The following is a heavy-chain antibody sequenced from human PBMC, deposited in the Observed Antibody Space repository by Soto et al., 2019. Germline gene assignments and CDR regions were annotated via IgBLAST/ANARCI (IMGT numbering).Heavy chain of an antibody. CDR3: VKGVAYYDFWSGYYGMDV. CDR2: ISSNGGST. V-gene: IGHV3-64D*06. J-gene: IGHJ6*02. CDR1: GFTFSSYA. D-gene: IGHD3-3*01. Sequence: GGSLRLSCSASGFTFSSYAMHWVRQAPGKGLEYVSAISSNGGSTYYADSVKGRFTISRDNSKNTLYLQMSSLRAEDTAVYYCVKGVAYYDFWSGYYGMDVWGQGTTVTVSS.